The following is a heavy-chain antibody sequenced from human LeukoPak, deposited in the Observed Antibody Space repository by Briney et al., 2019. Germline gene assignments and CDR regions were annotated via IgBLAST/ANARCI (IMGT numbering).Heavy chain of an antibody. D-gene: IGHD3-22*01. Sequence: PGGSLRLSCAASGFTFRSYWMSWVRQAPGKGLEWVANIKQDGSEKYYVDSVKGRFTISRDNAKSSLYLQMNSLRAEDTGVYYCAREHPYYYDSSGTALMAEIKYYFDYWGQGTLVTVSS. CDR1: GFTFRSYW. J-gene: IGHJ4*02. CDR2: IKQDGSEK. CDR3: AREHPYYYDSSGTALMAEIKYYFDY. V-gene: IGHV3-7*01.